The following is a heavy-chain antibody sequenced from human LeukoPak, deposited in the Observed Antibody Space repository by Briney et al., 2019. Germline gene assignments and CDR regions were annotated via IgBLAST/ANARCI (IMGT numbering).Heavy chain of an antibody. D-gene: IGHD2-15*01. CDR1: GGSLSSSSSY. CDR2: IYHSVST. Sequence: PSETLSLTCTVSGGSLSSSSSYWGWIRQPPGKGLEWIGSIYHSVSTYYNPSLKSRVTISVDTSKDQFSLRLSSVTAADTAVYYCARHPSGWYDNWGQGTLVTVSS. CDR3: ARHPSGWYDN. V-gene: IGHV4-39*01. J-gene: IGHJ5*02.